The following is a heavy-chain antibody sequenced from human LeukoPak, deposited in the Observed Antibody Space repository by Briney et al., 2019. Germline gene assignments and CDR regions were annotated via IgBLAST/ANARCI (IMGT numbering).Heavy chain of an antibody. Sequence: GASVKVSCKASGGTFSSYAISWVRQAPGQGLEWMGRIIPTLGIANYAQKFQGRVTITADKSTSTAYMELSSLRSEDTAVYYCARDGRGYSYGYPYYYGMDVWGQGTTVTVSS. CDR1: GGTFSSYA. J-gene: IGHJ6*02. CDR3: ARDGRGYSYGYPYYYGMDV. CDR2: IIPTLGIA. V-gene: IGHV1-69*04. D-gene: IGHD5-18*01.